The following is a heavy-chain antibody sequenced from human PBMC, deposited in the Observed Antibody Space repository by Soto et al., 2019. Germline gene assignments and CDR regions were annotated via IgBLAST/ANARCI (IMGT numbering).Heavy chain of an antibody. Sequence: SRPTLVNPTETLTLTCTFSGFSITSPGMSVSWIRQPPGRALEWLALIERDDDDKYYSTSLKTRLTISKDTRKNQVVLTMANMDPADTATYYCARSIRGPRKFNGMDVLVQGTSVTVSS. D-gene: IGHD1-20*01. CDR1: GFSITSPGMS. CDR2: IERDDDDK. J-gene: IGHJ6*02. CDR3: ARSIRGPRKFNGMDV. V-gene: IGHV2-70*13.